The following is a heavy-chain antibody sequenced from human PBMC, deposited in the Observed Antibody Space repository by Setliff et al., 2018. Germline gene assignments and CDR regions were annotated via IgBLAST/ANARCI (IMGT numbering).Heavy chain of an antibody. CDR3: ARAKGNDYSMDV. CDR1: GFTLNSYL. J-gene: IGHJ6*03. Sequence: PGGSLRLSCAASGFTLNSYLMHWVRQAPGERLVWVSRIQTDGSDTTYGDSVKGRFTISRDNAKNTLYLQLNSLIADDTAVYYCARAKGNDYSMDVWGKGTTVTVSS. V-gene: IGHV3-74*03. CDR2: IQTDGSDT.